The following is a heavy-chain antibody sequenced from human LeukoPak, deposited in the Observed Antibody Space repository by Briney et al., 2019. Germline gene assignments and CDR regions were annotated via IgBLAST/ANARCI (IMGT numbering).Heavy chain of an antibody. V-gene: IGHV5-51*01. D-gene: IGHD5-18*01. CDR3: ASSVDTATIDY. J-gene: IGHJ4*02. CDR1: GYSFTSYW. Sequence: GESLKISCRGSGYSFTSYWIGWVRQMPGKGLEWMGIIYPGDSDTRYSPSFQGQVTISADKSISTACLQWSSLKASDTAMYYCASSVDTATIDYWGQGTLVTVSS. CDR2: IYPGDSDT.